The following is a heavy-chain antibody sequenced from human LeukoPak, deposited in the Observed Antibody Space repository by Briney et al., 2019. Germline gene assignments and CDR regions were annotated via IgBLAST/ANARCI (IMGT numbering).Heavy chain of an antibody. V-gene: IGHV3-7*01. D-gene: IGHD1-26*01. CDR2: IKQDGSDK. CDR1: GFTFSNYY. CDR3: AKLGIVGASEAFDV. J-gene: IGHJ3*01. Sequence: TGGSLRLSCAASGFTFSNYYMSWVRQAPGKGLEWVANIKQDGSDKYFVDSVKGRFTISRDNARNSLYLQMNSLRAEDTAVYYCAKLGIVGASEAFDVWGQGTMVTVSS.